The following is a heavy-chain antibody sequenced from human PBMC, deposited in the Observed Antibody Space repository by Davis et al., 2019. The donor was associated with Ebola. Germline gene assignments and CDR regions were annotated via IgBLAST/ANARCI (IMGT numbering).Heavy chain of an antibody. V-gene: IGHV3-11*01. Sequence: GESLKISCAASGFTFSDFYMSWIRQAPGKGLEWVSYISGGGRTIYYADSVKGRFTISRDNAKNSMYLQMNSLRADDTAVYYCGRDVGPNDYWGQGTLVTVSS. CDR3: GRDVGPNDY. CDR1: GFTFSDFY. CDR2: ISGGGRTI. J-gene: IGHJ4*02. D-gene: IGHD3-10*01.